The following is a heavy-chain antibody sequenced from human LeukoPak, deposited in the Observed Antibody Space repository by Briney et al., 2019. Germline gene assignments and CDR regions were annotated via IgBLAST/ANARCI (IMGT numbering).Heavy chain of an antibody. V-gene: IGHV3-48*03. D-gene: IGHD1-26*01. CDR1: GFTFSSYE. Sequence: GGSLRLSCAASGFTFSSYEMNWVRQAPGKWLEWVSYISSSGSTIYYADSVKGRFTISRDNAKNSLYLQMNSLRDEDTAVYYCARGRWELPTNWYFDLWGRGTLVTVSS. CDR3: ARGRWELPTNWYFDL. CDR2: ISSSGSTI. J-gene: IGHJ2*01.